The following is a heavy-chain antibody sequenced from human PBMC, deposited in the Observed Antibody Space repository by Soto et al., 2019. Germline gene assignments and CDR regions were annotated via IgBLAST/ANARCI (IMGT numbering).Heavy chain of an antibody. J-gene: IGHJ4*02. CDR1: GFTFNNYA. V-gene: IGHV3-23*01. D-gene: IGHD3-10*01. CDR2: ISGGGDTT. Sequence: EVQLLESGGGLVQPGGSLRLSCAASGFTFNNYAMTWVRQAPGKGLEWVSAISGGGDTTSYADSVKGRFTVSRDRSKNTLYLQMSSLRPEDTALYYCAKGRGGSGSLTPRVDFWGQATLVTVSS. CDR3: AKGRGGSGSLTPRVDF.